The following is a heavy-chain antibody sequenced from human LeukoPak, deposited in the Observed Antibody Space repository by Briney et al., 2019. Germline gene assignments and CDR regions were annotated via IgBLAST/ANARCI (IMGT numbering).Heavy chain of an antibody. CDR1: GFTFSSYW. CDR3: ARGLGGYSYGSHDY. J-gene: IGHJ4*02. D-gene: IGHD5-18*01. Sequence: KAGGSLRLSCAASGFTFSSYWMHWVRQAPGKGLAWVSRIYSDGSSTSYADSVKGRFTISRDNAKNTLYLQMNSLRAEDTAVYYCARGLGGYSYGSHDYWGQGTLVTVSS. CDR2: IYSDGSST. V-gene: IGHV3-74*01.